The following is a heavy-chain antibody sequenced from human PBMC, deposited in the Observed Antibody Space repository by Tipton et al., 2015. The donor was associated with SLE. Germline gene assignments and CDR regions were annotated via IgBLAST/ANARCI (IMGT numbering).Heavy chain of an antibody. D-gene: IGHD3-10*01. CDR2: IFHNGRT. V-gene: IGHV4-59*04. CDR3: AKETSPRGGFDY. Sequence: GLVKPSETLSLTCTVSNGSISSYFWSWIRQTPGKGLEWIGSIFHNGRTSDNPSIKSRVLMSVDTSKNQFSLRLRSVTAADTAVYYCAKETSPRGGFDYWGQGTLVTVSA. CDR1: NGSISSYF. J-gene: IGHJ4*02.